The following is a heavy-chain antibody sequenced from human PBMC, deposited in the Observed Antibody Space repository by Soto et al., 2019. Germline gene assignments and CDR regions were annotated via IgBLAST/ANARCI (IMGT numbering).Heavy chain of an antibody. V-gene: IGHV4-34*01. D-gene: IGHD2-15*01. J-gene: IGHJ6*04. CDR2: INHSGST. CDR1: GVTFSGYM. Sequence: EGLSLTCVVFGVTFSGYMGNWGRQPPRKGLEGIGEINHSGSTNYKPSLKSRVTISVDTSKNQFSLKLSSVTAEDTAVYYCARDDVLCDGGRCYGVPLDVWGKGTTVTVSS. CDR3: ARDDVLCDGGRCYGVPLDV.